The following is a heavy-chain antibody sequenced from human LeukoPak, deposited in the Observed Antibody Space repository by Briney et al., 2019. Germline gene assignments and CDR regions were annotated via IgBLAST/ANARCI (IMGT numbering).Heavy chain of an antibody. CDR1: GGSMSSYY. V-gene: IGHV4-59*01. Sequence: PSETLSLTCTVSGGSMSSYYWSWIRQPPGKGLEWIGYIYYSGSTNYNPSLKSRVTISVDTSKNQFSLKLSSVTAADTAVYYCASGGIAVAGTVFDYWGQGTLVTVSS. D-gene: IGHD6-19*01. J-gene: IGHJ4*02. CDR2: IYYSGST. CDR3: ASGGIAVAGTVFDY.